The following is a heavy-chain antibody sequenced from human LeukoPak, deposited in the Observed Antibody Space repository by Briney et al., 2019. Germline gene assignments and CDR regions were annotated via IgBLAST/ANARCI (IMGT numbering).Heavy chain of an antibody. J-gene: IGHJ4*02. CDR1: GYTFTRYG. D-gene: IGHD6-6*01. CDR3: ARDRGIVARPGCDY. CDR2: ISAYNGNT. Sequence: ASVKVSCKAFGYTFTRYGISWVRQAPGQGPEWMGWISAYNGNTNYAQKLQGRVTMTTDTSTSTAYMELRSLRSDDTAVYYCARDRGIVARPGCDYWGQGTLVTVSS. V-gene: IGHV1-18*01.